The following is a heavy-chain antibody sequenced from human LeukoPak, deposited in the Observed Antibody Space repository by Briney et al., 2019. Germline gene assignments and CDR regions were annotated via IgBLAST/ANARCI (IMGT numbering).Heavy chain of an antibody. V-gene: IGHV1-2*02. CDR3: TRDHCSFANCYEDYYHGMDV. Sequence: ASVKVSCKSSGFTFTDEYIHWVRQAPGQGLEWMGWINPNNGGPTYAQNFQGRVTMTRDTSISTVYMELRRLRSDDSAIYYCTRDHCSFANCYEDYYHGMDVWGQGTTVTVSS. CDR1: GFTFTDEY. J-gene: IGHJ6*02. CDR2: INPNNGGP. D-gene: IGHD2-2*01.